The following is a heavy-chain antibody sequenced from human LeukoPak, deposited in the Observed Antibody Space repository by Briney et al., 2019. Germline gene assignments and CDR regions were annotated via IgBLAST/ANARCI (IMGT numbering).Heavy chain of an antibody. V-gene: IGHV4-31*03. CDR1: VDSISRGGYY. Sequence: SETLSLTCTLSVDSISRGGYYWSWIRQHPGKGLEWIGYIYYSGSTYYNPSLKSRVTISVDTSKNQFSLKLSSVTAADTAVYYCARDYDSTGGSAFDIWGQGTMVTVSS. CDR3: ARDYDSTGGSAFDI. D-gene: IGHD3-22*01. J-gene: IGHJ3*02. CDR2: IYYSGST.